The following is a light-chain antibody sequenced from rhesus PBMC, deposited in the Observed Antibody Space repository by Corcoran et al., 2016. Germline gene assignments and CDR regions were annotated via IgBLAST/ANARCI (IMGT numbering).Light chain of an antibody. CDR1: QSVGSY. Sequence: QWERATLSCRASQSVGSYLAWYQQKPGQAPRLLIYVASSRATGIPDRVSGSGSGTDFTLTISSLEPEDVGVYYCQQSSNLYSFGQGTKVEI. CDR2: VAS. J-gene: IGKJ2*01. CDR3: QQSSNLYS. V-gene: IGKV3-24*04.